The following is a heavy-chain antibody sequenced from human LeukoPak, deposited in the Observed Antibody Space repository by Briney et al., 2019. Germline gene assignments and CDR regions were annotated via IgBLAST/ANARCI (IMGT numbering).Heavy chain of an antibody. Sequence: GGSLRLSCAASGFTFSSYGMHWVRQAPGKGLEWVAVIRYDGSNKYYADSVKGRFTISRDNSKNTLYLQMNSLRAEDTAVYYCAKMGPRYFDWSVDFWGQGTLVTVSS. V-gene: IGHV3-30*02. J-gene: IGHJ4*02. D-gene: IGHD3-9*01. CDR2: IRYDGSNK. CDR1: GFTFSSYG. CDR3: AKMGPRYFDWSVDF.